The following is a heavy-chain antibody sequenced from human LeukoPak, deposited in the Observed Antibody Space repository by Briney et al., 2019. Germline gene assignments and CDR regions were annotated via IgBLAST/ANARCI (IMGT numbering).Heavy chain of an antibody. V-gene: IGHV3-7*01. CDR3: YAWFDP. J-gene: IGHJ5*02. CDR1: GFTFSSYW. CDR2: IKQDGSEK. Sequence: PGGSLRLSCAASGFTFSSYWMTWVRQAPGKGLEWVANIKQDGSEKNYVDSVKGRFTISRDNAMNSLYLQMNSLRAEDTAVYYCYAWFDPWGQGTLVTVSS.